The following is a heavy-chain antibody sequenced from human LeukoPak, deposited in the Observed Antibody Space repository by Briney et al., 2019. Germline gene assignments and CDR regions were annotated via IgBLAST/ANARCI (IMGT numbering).Heavy chain of an antibody. D-gene: IGHD3-10*01. J-gene: IGHJ5*02. CDR1: GGSISSGDYY. CDR3: ARTSLGGAWFDP. Sequence: PSQTLSLTXTVSGGSISSGDYYWSWIRQPPGKGLEWSGYIYYNGSTYYNPSLKSRVTISVDTSKNQFSLKLSSVTAADTAVYYCARTSLGGAWFDPWGQGTLVTVSS. CDR2: IYYNGST. V-gene: IGHV4-30-4*08.